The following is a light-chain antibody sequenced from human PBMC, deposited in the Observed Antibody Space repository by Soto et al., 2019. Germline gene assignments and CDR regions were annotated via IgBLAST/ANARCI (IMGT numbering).Light chain of an antibody. CDR1: SSNIGSNT. CDR3: ASWDDSLNGYV. CDR2: RNN. V-gene: IGLV1-44*01. Sequence: QSVLTQPPSASGTPGQRVTISCSGSSSNIGSNTVNWYQQLPGTAPKLLIYRNNQRPSGVPDRFSGSNSGTSASLAISGLQSEDEADYYCASWDDSLNGYVFGTGTKLTVL. J-gene: IGLJ1*01.